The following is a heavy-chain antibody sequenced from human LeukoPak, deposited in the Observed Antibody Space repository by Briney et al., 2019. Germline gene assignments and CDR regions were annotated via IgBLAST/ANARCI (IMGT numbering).Heavy chain of an antibody. D-gene: IGHD1-26*01. V-gene: IGHV3-74*01. CDR3: VRDLGGRSGH. CDR2: INEDGSTT. J-gene: IGHJ4*02. CDR1: GNYW. Sequence: GGSLRLSCAASGNYWMHWVRQAPGKGLVWVSRINEDGSTTNYADSVKGRSTIFRDNAKNTLYLQMNSLRAEDTAVYYCVRDLGGRSGHWGQGTLVTVSS.